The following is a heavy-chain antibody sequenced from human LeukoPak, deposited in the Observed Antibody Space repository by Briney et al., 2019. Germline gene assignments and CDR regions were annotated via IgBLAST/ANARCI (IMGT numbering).Heavy chain of an antibody. V-gene: IGHV1-69*05. CDR2: IIPIFGTA. J-gene: IGHJ6*03. CDR1: GGTSSSYA. CDR3: AGGITGTTPYYYYMDV. Sequence: GASVKVSCKASGGTSSSYAISWVRQAPGQGLEWMGGIIPIFGTANYAQKFQGRVTITTDESTSTAYMELSSLRSEDTAVYYCAGGITGTTPYYYYMDVWGKGTTVTVSS. D-gene: IGHD1-7*01.